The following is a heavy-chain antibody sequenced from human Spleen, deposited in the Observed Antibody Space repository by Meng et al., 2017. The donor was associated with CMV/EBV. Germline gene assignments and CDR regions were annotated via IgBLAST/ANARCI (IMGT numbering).Heavy chain of an antibody. J-gene: IGHJ6*02. V-gene: IGHV3-23*01. Sequence: GESLKISCAASGFTFSSYAMSWVRQAPGKGLEWVSAISGSGGSTYYADSVKGRFTISRDNSKNTLYLQMNSLRAEDTAVYYCAKGTGRLYYYYYGMDVWGQGTTVTVPS. CDR2: ISGSGGST. D-gene: IGHD1-14*01. CDR3: AKGTGRLYYYYYGMDV. CDR1: GFTFSSYA.